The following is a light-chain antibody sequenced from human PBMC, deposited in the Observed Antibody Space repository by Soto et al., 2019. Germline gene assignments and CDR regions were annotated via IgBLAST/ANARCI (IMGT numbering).Light chain of an antibody. CDR3: SSFTSSNTYV. V-gene: IGLV2-18*02. Sequence: QSALTQPPSVSGSPGQPVTISCTGTSRDVGSFNRVSWYQPPPGAAPKLLIYGVTNRPSGVPDRFSGSKSGNTASLTISWLQAEDEADYYCSSFTSSNTYVFGSGTKLTVL. J-gene: IGLJ1*01. CDR1: SRDVGSFNR. CDR2: GVT.